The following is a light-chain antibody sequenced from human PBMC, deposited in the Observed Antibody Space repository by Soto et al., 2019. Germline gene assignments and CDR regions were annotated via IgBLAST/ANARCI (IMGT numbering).Light chain of an antibody. CDR3: QSYCNGLGVL. J-gene: IGLJ2*01. V-gene: IGLV1-40*01. CDR2: GNN. CDR1: SSDIGAGYD. Sequence: QSVLTQPPSVSGAPGQRVTISCTGSSSDIGAGYDVQWYQKLPGTAPKLFIYGNNNRPSGVPDRFSGSKSATSASLAITGLQAEDEADYYCQSYCNGLGVLFGGGTKLTVL.